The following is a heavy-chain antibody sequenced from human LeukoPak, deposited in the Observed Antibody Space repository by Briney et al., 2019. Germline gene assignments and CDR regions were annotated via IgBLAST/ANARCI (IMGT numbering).Heavy chain of an antibody. V-gene: IGHV1-8*01. D-gene: IGHD2-2*01. CDR1: GYTFTSYD. Sequence: APVKVSCKASGYTFTSYDINWVRQATGQGLEWMGWMNPNRGNTGYAQKFQGRVTMTRNTSISTAYMELSSLRSEDTAVYYCAKCVVVPAASDDAFDIWGQGTMVTVSS. J-gene: IGHJ3*02. CDR3: AKCVVVPAASDDAFDI. CDR2: MNPNRGNT.